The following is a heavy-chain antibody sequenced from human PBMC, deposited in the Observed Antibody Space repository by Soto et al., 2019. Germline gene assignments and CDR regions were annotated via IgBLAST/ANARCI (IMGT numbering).Heavy chain of an antibody. Sequence: GGSLRLSCAASGFTFSDSYMSWIRQAPGKGLEWISYITFSGNTVYYADSLKGRFTISRDNAKNSLYLQMNRLRAEDTAVYYCSKVNLPEKYGKDVWGQGTTVTVSS. CDR1: GFTFSDSY. CDR2: ITFSGNTV. J-gene: IGHJ6*02. CDR3: SKVNLPEKYGKDV. V-gene: IGHV3-11*01.